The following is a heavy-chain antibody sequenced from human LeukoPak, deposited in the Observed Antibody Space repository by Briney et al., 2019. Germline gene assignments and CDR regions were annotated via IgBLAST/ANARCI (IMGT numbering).Heavy chain of an antibody. V-gene: IGHV4-39*01. CDR3: ARLSYDYVWGSYRFSNFDAFDI. D-gene: IGHD3-16*02. CDR2: IYYSGST. Sequence: SETLSLTCTVSGGSISSYYWGWIRQPPGKGLEWIGSIYYSGSTYYNPSLKSRVTISVDTSKNQFSLKLSSVTAADTAVYYCARLSYDYVWGSYRFSNFDAFDIWGQGTMVTVSS. J-gene: IGHJ3*02. CDR1: GGSISSYY.